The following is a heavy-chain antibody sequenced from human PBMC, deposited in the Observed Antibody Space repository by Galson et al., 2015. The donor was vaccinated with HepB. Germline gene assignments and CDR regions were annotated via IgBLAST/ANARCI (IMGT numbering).Heavy chain of an antibody. Sequence: SLRLSCAASGFTFSSYGMHWVRQAPGKGLEWVAFIRYDGSNKYYADSVKGRFTISRDNSKNTLYLQMNSLRAEGTAVYYCAKGGYYYDSSGFSWGQGTLVTVSS. V-gene: IGHV3-30*02. J-gene: IGHJ5*02. CDR3: AKGGYYYDSSGFS. CDR2: IRYDGSNK. CDR1: GFTFSSYG. D-gene: IGHD3-22*01.